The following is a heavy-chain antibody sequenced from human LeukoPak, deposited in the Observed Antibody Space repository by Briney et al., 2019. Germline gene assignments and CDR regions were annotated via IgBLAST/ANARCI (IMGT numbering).Heavy chain of an antibody. Sequence: PGGSLRLSCAASGFTVSSNYMSLVRQAPGKGLEWVSVIYSGGSTYYADSVKGRFTISRDNSKNTLYLQMNSLRAEDTAVYYCARDKAAISLFDYWGQGTLVTVSS. D-gene: IGHD6-25*01. J-gene: IGHJ4*02. V-gene: IGHV3-66*01. CDR3: ARDKAAISLFDY. CDR2: IYSGGST. CDR1: GFTVSSNY.